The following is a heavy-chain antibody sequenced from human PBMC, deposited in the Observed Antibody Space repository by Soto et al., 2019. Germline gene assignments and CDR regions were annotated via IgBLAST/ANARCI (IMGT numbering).Heavy chain of an antibody. CDR1: GGTFSSYA. CDR3: ARSGINSSGSYNDYYYGMDV. J-gene: IGHJ6*02. Sequence: QVQLVKSGAEVKKLGSSVKVSCKASGGTFSSYAISWVRQAPGQGLEWMGGIIPIFGTANYAQKFQGRVTITADKSTSTEYLELSSLRSEDTAVYYWARSGINSSGSYNDYYYGMDVWGQGTTVTVSS. D-gene: IGHD6-19*01. V-gene: IGHV1-69*06. CDR2: IIPIFGTA.